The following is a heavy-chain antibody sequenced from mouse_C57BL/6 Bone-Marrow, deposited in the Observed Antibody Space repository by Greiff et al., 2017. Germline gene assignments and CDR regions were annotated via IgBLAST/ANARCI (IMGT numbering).Heavy chain of an antibody. CDR1: GFKIKDDN. D-gene: IGHD1-1*01. CDR2: IDPKNGDT. V-gene: IGHV14-4*01. Sequence: VTLKVSGAELVRPGASVTIPCTASGFKIKDDNMDWVKQRHEKGLEWIGCIDPKNGDTEYAPKFPGKATLTADTSSNTAYLPLSNLTSEDTAVNYCTTITTVVAPFDYWGQGTTLTVSS. CDR3: TTITTVVAPFDY. J-gene: IGHJ2*01.